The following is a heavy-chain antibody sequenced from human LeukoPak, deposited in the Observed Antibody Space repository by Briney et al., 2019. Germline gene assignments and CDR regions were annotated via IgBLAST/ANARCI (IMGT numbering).Heavy chain of an antibody. J-gene: IGHJ3*02. CDR3: ARAGYGDYEETFDI. V-gene: IGHV4-4*02. CDR1: GFTLSNYR. D-gene: IGHD4-17*01. Sequence: GSLRLSCAASGFTLSNYRVNWVRQPPGKGLEWIGEIYHSGSTNYNPSLKSRVTISVDKSKNQFSLKLSSVAAADTAVYYCARAGYGDYEETFDIWGQGTMVTVSS. CDR2: IYHSGST.